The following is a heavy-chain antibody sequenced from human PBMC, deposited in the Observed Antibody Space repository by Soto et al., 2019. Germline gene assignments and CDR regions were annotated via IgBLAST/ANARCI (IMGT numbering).Heavy chain of an antibody. CDR2: ISGSGGST. J-gene: IGHJ4*02. V-gene: IGHV3-23*01. D-gene: IGHD2-15*01. Sequence: GGSLRLSCAASGFTFSSYAMSWVRQAPGKGLEWVSAISGSGGSTYYADSVKGRFTISRDNSKNTLYLQMNSLRAEDTAVYYCAGEYCSGGSCYSPMPFDYWGQGTLVTVSS. CDR3: AGEYCSGGSCYSPMPFDY. CDR1: GFTFSSYA.